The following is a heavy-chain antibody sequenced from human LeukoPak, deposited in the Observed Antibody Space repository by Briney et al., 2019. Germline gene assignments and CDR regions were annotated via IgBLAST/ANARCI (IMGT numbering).Heavy chain of an antibody. V-gene: IGHV1-18*01. Sequence: ASVKVSCKASGYTFTSYGISWVRQAPGQGLEWMGWISAYNGNTNYAQKLQGRVTMTTDTSTSTAYMELRSLRSDDTAVYYCARTNFDYYDSSGYYYHWGQGTLVTVSS. D-gene: IGHD3-22*01. CDR2: ISAYNGNT. J-gene: IGHJ4*02. CDR1: GYTFTSYG. CDR3: ARTNFDYYDSSGYYYH.